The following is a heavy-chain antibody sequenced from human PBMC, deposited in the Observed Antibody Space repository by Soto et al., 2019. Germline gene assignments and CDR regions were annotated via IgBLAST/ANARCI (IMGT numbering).Heavy chain of an antibody. J-gene: IGHJ4*02. D-gene: IGHD6-6*01. CDR1: GYTFTRFG. CDR2: ISGHNGNT. V-gene: IGHV1-18*01. Sequence: QVQLVQSGTEVKKPGASVKVSCKASGYTFTRFGINWVRQAPGQGLEWMGWISGHNGNTHSAQNFQGRVTVTTDTATNTDYMELRSLRSDDSAVYYCARDFEAVGHLVGRFDFWGQGTLVTVSS. CDR3: ARDFEAVGHLVGRFDF.